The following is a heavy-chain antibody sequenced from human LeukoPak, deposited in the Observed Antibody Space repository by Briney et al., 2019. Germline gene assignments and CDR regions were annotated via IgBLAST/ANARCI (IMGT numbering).Heavy chain of an antibody. J-gene: IGHJ4*02. D-gene: IGHD3-3*01. CDR1: GGSISSYY. V-gene: IGHV4-59*01. Sequence: PSETPSLTCTVSGGSISSYYWSWIRQPPGKGLEWIGYIYYSGSTNYNPSLKSRVTISVDTSKNQFSLKLSSVTAADTAVYYCARGADFWSGLFDYWGQGTLVTVSS. CDR2: IYYSGST. CDR3: ARGADFWSGLFDY.